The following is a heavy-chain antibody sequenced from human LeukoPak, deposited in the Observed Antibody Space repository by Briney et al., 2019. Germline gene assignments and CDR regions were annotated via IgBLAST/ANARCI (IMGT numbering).Heavy chain of an antibody. Sequence: SETLSLTCAVYGGSFSGYYWSWIRQPPGKGLEWIGSVYYSGNTYYNASLKSQVSISIDTSKNQFSLRLTSVTAADTAVYYCARQTGSGLFILPGGQGTLVTVSS. CDR1: GGSFSGYY. D-gene: IGHD3/OR15-3a*01. V-gene: IGHV4-34*01. CDR3: ARQTGSGLFILP. J-gene: IGHJ4*02. CDR2: VYYSGNT.